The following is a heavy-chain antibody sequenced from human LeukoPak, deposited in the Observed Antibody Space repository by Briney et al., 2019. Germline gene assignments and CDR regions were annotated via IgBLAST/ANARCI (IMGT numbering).Heavy chain of an antibody. CDR2: ISSNGGRT. V-gene: IGHV3-64*05. CDR3: VACRYDDSSGYYYDY. D-gene: IGHD3-22*01. CDR1: GFTFSNYA. Sequence: GGSLRLSCSAPGFTFSNYAMQWGRQAPGKGLEYVSAISSNGGRTNYADSVKGRFTISRDNSKSTLYVQMRSLRTEDTAVCWCVACRYDDSSGYYYDYWGQGPVVTVST. J-gene: IGHJ4*02.